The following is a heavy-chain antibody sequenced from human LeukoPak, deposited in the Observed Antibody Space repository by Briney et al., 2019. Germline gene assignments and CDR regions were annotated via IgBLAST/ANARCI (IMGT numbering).Heavy chain of an antibody. CDR3: AKGFCRSSSCYTPFDY. D-gene: IGHD2-2*02. V-gene: IGHV3-23*01. Sequence: GGSLRLSCAASGFTFSSYAMNWVRQAPGKGLEWVSTISGSGGSTYYADSVKGRFTISRDNSKNTLYLQMNSLRAEDTAIYYCAKGFCRSSSCYTPFDYWGQGTLVTVSS. J-gene: IGHJ4*02. CDR2: ISGSGGST. CDR1: GFTFSSYA.